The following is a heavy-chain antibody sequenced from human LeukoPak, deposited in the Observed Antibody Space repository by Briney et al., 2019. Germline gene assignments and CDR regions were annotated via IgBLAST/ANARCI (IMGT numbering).Heavy chain of an antibody. CDR1: GFTFSSYA. D-gene: IGHD3-22*01. CDR3: AKGLYSSSYPYYFDY. CDR2: ISGSGGDT. J-gene: IGHJ4*02. Sequence: GGSLRLSCAASGFTFSSYAMSWVRQAPGEGLEWVSAISGSGGDTYYTDSVKGRFTISRDNSKNTLYLQMNSLRPEDTAVYYCAKGLYSSSYPYYFDYWGQGTLVTVSS. V-gene: IGHV3-23*01.